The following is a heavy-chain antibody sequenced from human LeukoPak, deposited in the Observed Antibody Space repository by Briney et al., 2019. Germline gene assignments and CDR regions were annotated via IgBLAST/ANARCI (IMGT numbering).Heavy chain of an antibody. V-gene: IGHV1-46*01. CDR1: GYTFTSYY. CDR2: INPSGGST. D-gene: IGHD1-26*01. Sequence: ASVKVSCKASGYTFTSYYMHWVRQAPGQGLEWMGIINPSGGSTSYAQKFQGRVTMTEDTSTDTAYMELSSLRSEDTAVYYCATLVGAGAFDIWGQGTMVTVSS. CDR3: ATLVGAGAFDI. J-gene: IGHJ3*02.